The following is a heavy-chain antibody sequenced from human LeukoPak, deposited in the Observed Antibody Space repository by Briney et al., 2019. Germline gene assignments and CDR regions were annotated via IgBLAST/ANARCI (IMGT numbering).Heavy chain of an antibody. D-gene: IGHD6-19*01. CDR3: ARDEAAAPSGIAVAGTNLDY. V-gene: IGHV3-74*01. CDR2: INSDGSST. Sequence: PGGSLRLSCAASGFTFSSYWMHRVRQAPGKGLVWVSRINSDGSSTSYADSVKGRFTISRDNAKNTLYLQMNSLRAEDTAVYYCARDEAAAPSGIAVAGTNLDYWGQGTLVTVSS. CDR1: GFTFSSYW. J-gene: IGHJ4*02.